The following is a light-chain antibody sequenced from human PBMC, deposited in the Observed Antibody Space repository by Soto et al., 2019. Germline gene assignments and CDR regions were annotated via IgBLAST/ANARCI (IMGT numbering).Light chain of an antibody. CDR3: QKYSCVLV. CDR1: QGIRNF. V-gene: IGKV1-27*01. J-gene: IGKJ3*01. Sequence: DIPMTQSPTSLSASVGDRVTITCRASQGIRNFVAWYQQKPGKAPKLLIYAASTLQPGVPSRFSGSGSGTEFTLTINSLQPDDVATYSCQKYSCVLVFDPGTTVEIK. CDR2: AAS.